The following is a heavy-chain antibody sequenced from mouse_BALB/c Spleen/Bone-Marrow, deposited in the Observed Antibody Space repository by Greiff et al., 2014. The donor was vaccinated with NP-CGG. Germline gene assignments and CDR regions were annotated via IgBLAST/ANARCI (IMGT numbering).Heavy chain of an antibody. J-gene: IGHJ1*01. CDR1: GYTFTDYV. CDR2: IYPGSGSI. V-gene: IGHV1-81*01. CDR3: ARYYDYDWYFDV. D-gene: IGHD2-4*01. Sequence: QVQLQQSGPELVKPGASVKMSCKASGYTFTDYVISWVKQRTGQGLEWIGEIYPGSGSIYYNEKFKGKATLTADKSSNTAYMQLSGLTSEDSAVYFCARYYDYDWYFDVWGAGTTVTVSS.